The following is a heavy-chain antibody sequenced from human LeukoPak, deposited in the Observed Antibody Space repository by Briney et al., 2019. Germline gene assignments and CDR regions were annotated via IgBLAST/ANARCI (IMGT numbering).Heavy chain of an antibody. J-gene: IGHJ5*02. CDR2: IYYSGST. CDR1: GGSISSSSYY. CDR3: ARRAGSSGYYYFNWLNP. Sequence: IPSETLSLTCTVSGGSISSSSYYWGWIRQPPGKGLEWIGSIYYSGSTYYNPSLKSRVTISVETSKNQFSLKLSSVTAADTAVYYCARRAGSSGYYYFNWLNPWGQGTLVTLSS. D-gene: IGHD3-22*01. V-gene: IGHV4-39*01.